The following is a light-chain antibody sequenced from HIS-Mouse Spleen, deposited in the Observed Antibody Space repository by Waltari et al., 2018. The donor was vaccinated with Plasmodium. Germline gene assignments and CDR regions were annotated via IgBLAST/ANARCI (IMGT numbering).Light chain of an antibody. CDR1: ALPKQS. CDR3: YSTDSSGNHRV. Sequence: SYELTQPPSVSVSPGQTARITCSGDALPKQSAYLYQQKSGQAPVLLIYEDSKRPPGIPERFSGSSSGTMATLTISGAQVEDEADYYCYSTDSSGNHRVFGGGTKLTVL. V-gene: IGLV3-10*01. J-gene: IGLJ3*02. CDR2: EDS.